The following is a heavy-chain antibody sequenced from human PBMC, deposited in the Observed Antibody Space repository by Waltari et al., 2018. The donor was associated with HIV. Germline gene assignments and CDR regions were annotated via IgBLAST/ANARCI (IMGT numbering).Heavy chain of an antibody. CDR1: GFTFSSYG. CDR3: AKDTTAFYDILTGYYRTYYYGMDV. Sequence: VQLVESGGGVVKPGGSLRLSCAASGFTFSSYGIHWVRQAPGKGLEWVAFIRYDGSNKYYADSVKGRFTIARDNSKNTLYLQMNSLRGEDTAVYYCAKDTTAFYDILTGYYRTYYYGMDVWGQGTTVTVSS. CDR2: IRYDGSNK. V-gene: IGHV3-30*02. D-gene: IGHD3-9*01. J-gene: IGHJ6*02.